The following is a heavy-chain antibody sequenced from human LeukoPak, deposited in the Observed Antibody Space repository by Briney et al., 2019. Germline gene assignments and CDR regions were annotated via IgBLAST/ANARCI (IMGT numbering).Heavy chain of an antibody. CDR3: AKDWDWNGPYYFDY. CDR2: LVVTGAAT. J-gene: IGHJ4*02. V-gene: IGHV3-23*01. D-gene: IGHD1-1*01. CDR1: GFTFRNFA. Sequence: GGSLRLSCAASGFTFRNFAMSWVRQVPGKGLEWLSTLVVTGAATYYADSVKGRFTISRDNSKNTLYLQMNSLRAEDTAVYYCAKDWDWNGPYYFDYWGQGTLVTVSS.